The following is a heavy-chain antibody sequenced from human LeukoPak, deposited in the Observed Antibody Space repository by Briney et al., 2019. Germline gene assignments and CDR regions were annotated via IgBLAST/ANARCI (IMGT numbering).Heavy chain of an antibody. CDR3: AREQLVGTYYFDF. Sequence: ASVTVSCKPSGYTFTTYYIHWVRPAPGQGLEGMGVINPSGGSTSYAQKFQGRVSLTRDTSTSTVYMELSSLRSEDTAVYYCAREQLVGTYYFDFWGQGTLVTVSS. D-gene: IGHD1-1*01. V-gene: IGHV1-46*01. CDR2: INPSGGST. J-gene: IGHJ4*02. CDR1: GYTFTTYY.